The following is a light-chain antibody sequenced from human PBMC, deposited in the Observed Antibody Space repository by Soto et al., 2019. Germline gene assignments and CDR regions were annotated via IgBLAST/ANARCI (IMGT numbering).Light chain of an antibody. J-gene: IGLJ1*01. CDR1: HNDIGTYDY. V-gene: IGLV2-14*03. Sequence: QSALTQPTSVSGSPGQSITISCTGNHNDIGTYDYVSWYQQHPGRAPRLLIHGVTTRPSGISGRFSASQSGLTASLTISGLQPEDEADYYCSSFTSNRIYVFGTGTKLTVL. CDR3: SSFTSNRIYV. CDR2: GVT.